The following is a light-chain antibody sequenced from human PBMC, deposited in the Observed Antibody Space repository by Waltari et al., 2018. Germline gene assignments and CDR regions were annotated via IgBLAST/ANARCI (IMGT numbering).Light chain of an antibody. CDR2: ASS. Sequence: AIRLTQSPSSIAASTGDKVTITCRASQGVSSYLAWYQRKPGRAPKLLLYASSTLQPDVPARFGGSGSETDFSLTISCLQSEDFASYFFQQYYSYPVTFGQGTRVEV. V-gene: IGKV1-8*01. CDR1: QGVSSY. CDR3: QQYYSYPVT. J-gene: IGKJ1*01.